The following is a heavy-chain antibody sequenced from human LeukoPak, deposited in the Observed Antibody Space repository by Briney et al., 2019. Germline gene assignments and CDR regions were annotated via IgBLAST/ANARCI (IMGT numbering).Heavy chain of an antibody. CDR3: ARAYQWLRLLVDY. D-gene: IGHD5-12*01. V-gene: IGHV1-2*02. Sequence: GASVKASCKASGYTFTGYYMHWVRQAPGQGLEWMGWINPNSGGTNYAQNFQGRVTMTRDTSISTAYMELSRLRSDDTAVYYCARAYQWLRLLVDYWGQGTLVTVSS. J-gene: IGHJ4*02. CDR2: INPNSGGT. CDR1: GYTFTGYY.